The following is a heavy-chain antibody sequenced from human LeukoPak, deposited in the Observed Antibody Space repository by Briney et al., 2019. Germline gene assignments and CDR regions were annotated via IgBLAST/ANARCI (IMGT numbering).Heavy chain of an antibody. CDR2: INHSGST. J-gene: IGHJ6*02. CDR3: AREAYDILTGYPGDYYGMDV. CDR1: GGSFSGYY. D-gene: IGHD3-9*01. V-gene: IGHV4-34*01. Sequence: PSETLSLTCAVYGGSFSGYYWSWTRQPPGKGLEWIGEINHSGSTNYNPSLKSRVTISVDTSKNQFSLKLSSVTAADTAVYYCAREAYDILTGYPGDYYGMDVWGQGTTVTVSS.